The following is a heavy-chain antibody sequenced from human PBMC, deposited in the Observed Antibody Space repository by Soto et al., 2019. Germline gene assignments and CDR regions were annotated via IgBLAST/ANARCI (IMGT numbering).Heavy chain of an antibody. D-gene: IGHD1-26*01. V-gene: IGHV3-33*01. CDR1: GFTFNNYG. CDR2: IWHDGSNK. J-gene: IGHJ4*02. Sequence: SPRLFRAAAGFTFNNYGMQWVPPAPGKGLEWVALIWHDGSNKGYADSVKGRFTISRDNSKNTVNLQMNSLRVEDTAVYYCTRAAIKGELLDYWGQGTQVTVSS. CDR3: TRAAIKGELLDY.